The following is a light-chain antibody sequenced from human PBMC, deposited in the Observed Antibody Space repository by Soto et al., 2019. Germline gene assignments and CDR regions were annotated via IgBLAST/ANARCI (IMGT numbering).Light chain of an antibody. Sequence: QSARTQPPSASWSPGQSVTISCTGTSSDVGAYNYVSWYQQHAGKAPKLVIYEVTKRPSGVPDRFSGSKSANTASLTVSGLQAEDETDYYCSSFASSNTWVFGGGTKLTVL. CDR1: SSDVGAYNY. CDR2: EVT. V-gene: IGLV2-8*01. CDR3: SSFASSNTWV. J-gene: IGLJ3*02.